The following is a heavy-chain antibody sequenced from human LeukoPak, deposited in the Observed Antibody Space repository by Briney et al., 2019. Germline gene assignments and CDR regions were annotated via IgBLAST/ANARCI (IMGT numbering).Heavy chain of an antibody. CDR1: GFTFSSYS. CDR2: ISSSSSYI. CDR3: ATLYCSGGSCYAYDY. J-gene: IGHJ4*02. V-gene: IGHV3-21*01. D-gene: IGHD2-15*01. Sequence: PGGSLRLSCAASGFTFSSYSMNWVRQAPGKGLEWVSSISSSSSYIYYADSVKGRFTISRDNAKNSLYLQMNSLRAEDTAVYYCATLYCSGGSCYAYDYWGQGTLVTVSS.